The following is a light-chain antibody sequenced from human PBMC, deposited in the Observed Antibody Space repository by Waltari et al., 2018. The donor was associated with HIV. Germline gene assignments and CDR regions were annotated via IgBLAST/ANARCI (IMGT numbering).Light chain of an antibody. CDR1: TFDSKS. Sequence: SYVLTQPPSVSVAPGQTARITCGGTTFDSKSVQWYQQRPGQAPLLVVHADSDRPSGIPERFSGSNSGTTAALTISSVEAGDEADYYCQVWYSGSAHLVVFGGGTRLTVL. CDR3: QVWYSGSAHLVV. V-gene: IGLV3-21*02. CDR2: ADS. J-gene: IGLJ2*01.